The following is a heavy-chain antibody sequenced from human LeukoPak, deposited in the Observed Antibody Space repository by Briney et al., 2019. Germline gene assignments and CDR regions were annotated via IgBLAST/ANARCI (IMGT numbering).Heavy chain of an antibody. CDR3: AREREGYSSGWYD. Sequence: DSVKGRFTISRDNSKNTLYLQMNSLRAEDTAVYYCAREREGYSSGWYDWGQGTLVTVSS. V-gene: IGHV3-30*01. J-gene: IGHJ4*02. D-gene: IGHD6-19*01.